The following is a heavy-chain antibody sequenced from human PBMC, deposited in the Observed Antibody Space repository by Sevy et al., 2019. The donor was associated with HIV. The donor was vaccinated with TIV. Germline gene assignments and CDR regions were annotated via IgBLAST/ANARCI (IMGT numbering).Heavy chain of an antibody. CDR2: ISSSSSYI. D-gene: IGHD2-2*01. V-gene: IGHV3-21*01. CDR3: ARDHSPESGSTSWFDP. J-gene: IGHJ5*02. Sequence: GGSLRLSCAASGFTFSSYSMNWVHQAPGKGLEWVSSISSSSSYIYYADSVKGRFTISRDNAKNSLYLQMNSLRAEDTAVYYCARDHSPESGSTSWFDPWGQGTLVTVSS. CDR1: GFTFSSYS.